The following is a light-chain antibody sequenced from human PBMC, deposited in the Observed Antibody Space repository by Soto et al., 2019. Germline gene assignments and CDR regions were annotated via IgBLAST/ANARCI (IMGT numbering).Light chain of an antibody. CDR3: QSYDSSLGGAV. Sequence: QSVLTQPPSVSGAPGQRITISCTGSSSNIGTGYVVHWYQQLPGTAPKLLIYGNSNRPSGVPDRFSGSKSGTSASLAITGLQVEDDGDYCCQSYDSSLGGAVFGGGTKLTVL. J-gene: IGLJ3*02. CDR2: GNS. V-gene: IGLV1-40*01. CDR1: SSNIGTGYV.